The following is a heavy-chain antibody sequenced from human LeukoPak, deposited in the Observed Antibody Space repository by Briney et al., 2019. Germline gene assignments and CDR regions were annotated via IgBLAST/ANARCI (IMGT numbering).Heavy chain of an antibody. Sequence: PSETLSLTCTVSGGSISSSSYYWGWIRQPPGKGLEWIGSIYYSGSTYYSPSLKSRVTISVDTSKNQFSLKLSSVTAADTAVYYCASEVSAAGGSWFDPWGQGTLVTVSS. D-gene: IGHD6-13*01. V-gene: IGHV4-39*01. CDR1: GGSISSSSYY. CDR3: ASEVSAAGGSWFDP. CDR2: IYYSGST. J-gene: IGHJ5*02.